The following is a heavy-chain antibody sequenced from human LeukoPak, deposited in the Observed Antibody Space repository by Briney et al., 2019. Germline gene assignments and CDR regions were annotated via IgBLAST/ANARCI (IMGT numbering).Heavy chain of an antibody. V-gene: IGHV1-2*02. CDR3: AREGDGYSYDIDY. Sequence: ASVKVSCKASGYTFTGYYMHWVRQAPGQGLEWMGWINPNSGGTNYAQKFQGRVTMTRDTSISTAYMELSRLRSDDTAVYYCAREGDGYSYDIDYWGQGTLVTVSS. CDR1: GYTFTGYY. D-gene: IGHD5-24*01. CDR2: INPNSGGT. J-gene: IGHJ4*02.